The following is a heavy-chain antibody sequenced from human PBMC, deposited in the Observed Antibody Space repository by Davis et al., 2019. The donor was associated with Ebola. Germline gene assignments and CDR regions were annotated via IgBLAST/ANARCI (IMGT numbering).Heavy chain of an antibody. CDR2: MNPNSGNT. V-gene: IGHV1-8*01. CDR3: ARDSRWLPYDY. Sequence: AASVKVSCKASGYTFTSYDINWVRQATGQGLEWMGWMNPNSGNTGYAQKFQGRVTMTRNTSISTAYMELSRLRSDDTAVYYCARDSRWLPYDYWGQGTLVTVSS. D-gene: IGHD6-19*01. J-gene: IGHJ4*02. CDR1: GYTFTSYD.